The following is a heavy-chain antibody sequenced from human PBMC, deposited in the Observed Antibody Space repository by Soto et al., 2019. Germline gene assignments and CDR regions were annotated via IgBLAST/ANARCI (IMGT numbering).Heavy chain of an antibody. V-gene: IGHV3-9*01. Sequence: EVQLVESGGGLVQPGRSLRLSCAASGFTFDDYAMHWVRQAPGKGLEWVSGISWNSGSIGYADSVKGRFTISRDNAKNSLYLQMNSLRAEDTALYYCAKLCDSSGWFDYWGQGTLVTVSS. D-gene: IGHD6-19*01. CDR2: ISWNSGSI. CDR1: GFTFDDYA. CDR3: AKLCDSSGWFDY. J-gene: IGHJ4*02.